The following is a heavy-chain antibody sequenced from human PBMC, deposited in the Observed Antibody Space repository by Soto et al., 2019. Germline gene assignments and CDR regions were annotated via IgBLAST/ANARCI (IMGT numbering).Heavy chain of an antibody. J-gene: IGHJ4*02. D-gene: IGHD2-8*02. Sequence: SETLSLTCAVSGGSISSGGYSRSWIRQPPGKGLEWIGYIYHSGSTNYNPSLKSRVTISVDTSKNQFSLKLTSVAAADTAVYYCARDKITGLFDYRGPGTLVTVPS. CDR3: ARDKITGLFDY. CDR2: IYHSGST. V-gene: IGHV4-30-2*01. CDR1: GGSISSGGYS.